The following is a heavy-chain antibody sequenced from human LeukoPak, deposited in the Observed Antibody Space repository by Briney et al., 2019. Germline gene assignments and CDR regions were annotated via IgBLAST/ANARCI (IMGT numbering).Heavy chain of an antibody. Sequence: GASVKVSCKASGYTFTGYYMHWVQQAPGQGLEWMGIINPSGGSTSYAQKFQGRVTMTRDMSTSTVYMELSSLRSEDTAVYYCARESGGFDPWGQGTLVTVSS. V-gene: IGHV1-46*01. D-gene: IGHD3-10*01. CDR2: INPSGGST. CDR3: ARESGGFDP. J-gene: IGHJ5*02. CDR1: GYTFTGYY.